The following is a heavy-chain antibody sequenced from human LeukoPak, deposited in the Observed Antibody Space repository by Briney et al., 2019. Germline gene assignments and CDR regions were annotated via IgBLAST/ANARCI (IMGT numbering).Heavy chain of an antibody. V-gene: IGHV4-59*01. CDR1: GATISTYY. CDR2: IYYSGST. CDR3: ARVGHYDYVWGSYRYTTGPIDY. J-gene: IGHJ4*02. Sequence: PSQSLSLTCTASGATISTYYCSWIPQPPGKRLEWIGYIYYSGSTNYNPSLKSRVTISVDTSKNQFSLKLSSVTAADTAVYYCARVGHYDYVWGSYRYTTGPIDYWGQGTLVTVSS. D-gene: IGHD3-16*02.